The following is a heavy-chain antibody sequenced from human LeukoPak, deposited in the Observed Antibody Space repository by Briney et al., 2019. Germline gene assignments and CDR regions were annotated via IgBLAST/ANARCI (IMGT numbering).Heavy chain of an antibody. V-gene: IGHV3-48*01. D-gene: IGHD3-10*01. J-gene: IGHJ4*02. CDR1: GFTFGKYW. CDR2: ISSSSNLI. Sequence: GGSLRLSCVASGFTFGKYWMSWVRQAPGKGLEWVSFISSSSNLIYYADSVKGRFTISRDNAKDSLYLQMNSLRAEDTAVYYCAMGRHGDYWGQGTLVTVSS. CDR3: AMGRHGDY.